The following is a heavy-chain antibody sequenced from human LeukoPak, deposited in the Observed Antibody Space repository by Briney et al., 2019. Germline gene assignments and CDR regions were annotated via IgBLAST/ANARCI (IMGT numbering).Heavy chain of an antibody. Sequence: SETLSLTCTVSVSSFSSHYWSWIRQSPGKGLEWIGYLYYGGSTNYNPSLKSRVTISVDTSKNQFSLKLSSVTAADTAVYYCARDRSSCSGGSCTEVLDYWGQGTLVTVSS. CDR2: LYYGGST. CDR3: ARDRSSCSGGSCTEVLDY. D-gene: IGHD2-15*01. V-gene: IGHV4-59*11. J-gene: IGHJ4*02. CDR1: VSSFSSHY.